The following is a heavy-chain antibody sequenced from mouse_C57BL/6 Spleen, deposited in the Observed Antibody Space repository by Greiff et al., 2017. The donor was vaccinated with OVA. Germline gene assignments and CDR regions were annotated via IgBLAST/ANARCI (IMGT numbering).Heavy chain of an antibody. CDR2: ISRGGDYI. CDR3: TRDENYGSRWFAY. CDR1: GFTFSSYA. J-gene: IGHJ3*01. Sequence: EVKLMESGEGLVKPGGSLKLSCAASGFTFSSYAMSWVRQTPEKRLEWVAYISRGGDYIYYADTVKGRFTISRDNARNTLYLQMSSLKSEDTAMYYCTRDENYGSRWFAYWGQGTLVTVSA. D-gene: IGHD1-1*01. V-gene: IGHV5-9-1*02.